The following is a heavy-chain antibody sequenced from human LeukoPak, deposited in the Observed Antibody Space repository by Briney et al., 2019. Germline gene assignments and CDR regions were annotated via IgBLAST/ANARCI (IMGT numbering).Heavy chain of an antibody. CDR1: GFTFSSYG. CDR2: IRYDGSNK. CDR3: AKDGPYGDYSFDY. J-gene: IGHJ4*02. D-gene: IGHD4-17*01. V-gene: IGHV3-30*02. Sequence: GGSLRLSCAASGFTFSSYGMHWVRQAPGKGLEGVAFIRYDGSNKYYADSVKGRFTISRDNSKNTLYLQMNSLRAEDTAVYYCAKDGPYGDYSFDYWGQGTLVTVSS.